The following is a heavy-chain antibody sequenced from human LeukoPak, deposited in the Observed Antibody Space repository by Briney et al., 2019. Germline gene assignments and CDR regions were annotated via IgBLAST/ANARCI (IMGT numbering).Heavy chain of an antibody. CDR1: GFTVSSNY. J-gene: IGHJ6*02. Sequence: GGSLRLSCAASGFTVSSNYMSWVRQAPGKGLEWVSDIYSGGSTYYADSVKGRFTISRDNSKNTLYLQMNSLRAEDTAVYYCARDGSSGWYVDYYYGMDVWGQGTTVTVSS. CDR3: ARDGSSGWYVDYYYGMDV. V-gene: IGHV3-53*01. D-gene: IGHD6-19*01. CDR2: IYSGGST.